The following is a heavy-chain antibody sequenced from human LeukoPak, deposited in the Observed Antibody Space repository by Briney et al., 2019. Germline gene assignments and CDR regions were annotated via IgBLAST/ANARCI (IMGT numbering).Heavy chain of an antibody. Sequence: PSETLSLACTVSGGSISSGGYYWSWIRQPPGKGLEWIGYIYHSGSTYYNPSLKSRVTISVDRSKNQFSLKLSSVTAADTAVYYCARGDLGVQDWFDPWGQGTLVTVSS. J-gene: IGHJ5*02. CDR2: IYHSGST. D-gene: IGHD1-1*01. V-gene: IGHV4-30-2*01. CDR1: GGSISSGGYY. CDR3: ARGDLGVQDWFDP.